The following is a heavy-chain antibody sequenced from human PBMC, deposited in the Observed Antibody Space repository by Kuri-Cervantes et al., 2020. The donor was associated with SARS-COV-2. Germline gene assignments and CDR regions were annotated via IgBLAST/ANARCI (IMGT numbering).Heavy chain of an antibody. CDR1: GFTFSSYG. J-gene: IGHJ4*02. CDR2: IRYDGSNK. CDR3: AKDKQGNHDY. D-gene: IGHD4-23*01. V-gene: IGHV3-30*02. Sequence: GESLKISCAASGFTFSSYGMHWVRQAPGKGLEWVAFIRYDGSNKYYADSVKGRFTISRDNSKNTLYLQMNSLRAEDTAVHYCAKDKQGNHDYWGQGTLVTVSS.